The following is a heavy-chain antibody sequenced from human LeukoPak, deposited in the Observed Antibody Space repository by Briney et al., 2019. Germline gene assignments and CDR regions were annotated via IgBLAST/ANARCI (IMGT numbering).Heavy chain of an antibody. CDR3: AIDAYSSNWYYYFEY. CDR1: GGTYSSYT. D-gene: IGHD6-13*01. CDR2: IIPMFGTA. V-gene: IGHV1-69*05. J-gene: IGHJ4*02. Sequence: SVKVSCKASGGTYSSYTISWVRQAPGQGLEWMGGIIPMFGTANYAQKFQGRVTITMDESTSTAYMELSSLRSDDTTVYYCAIDAYSSNWYYYFEYWGQGTLLTVSS.